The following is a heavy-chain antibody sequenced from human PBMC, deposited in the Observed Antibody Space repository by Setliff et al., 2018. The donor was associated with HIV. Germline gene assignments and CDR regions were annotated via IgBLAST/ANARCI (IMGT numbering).Heavy chain of an antibody. CDR2: INPNSGGT. V-gene: IGHV1-2*02. CDR1: GYSFTDYY. Sequence: ASVKVSCKASGYSFTDYYMHWVRQAPGQGLEWMGWINPNSGGTKYAQKFQGRVTMTRDTSISTAYMELSRLISDDTAVYYCARGSILTSYDMDVWGQGTTVTVSS. D-gene: IGHD3-9*01. CDR3: ARGSILTSYDMDV. J-gene: IGHJ6*02.